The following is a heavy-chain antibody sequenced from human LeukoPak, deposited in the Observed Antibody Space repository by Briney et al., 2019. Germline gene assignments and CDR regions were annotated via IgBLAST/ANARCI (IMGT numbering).Heavy chain of an antibody. CDR3: AKDQGLVPAAIYGMDV. D-gene: IGHD2-2*02. CDR2: ISGSGGST. Sequence: PGGSLRLSCAASGFTFSGYAMSWVRQAPGKGLEWVSAISGSGGSTYYADSVKGRFTISRDNSKNTLYLQMNSLRAEDTAVYYCAKDQGLVPAAIYGMDVWGQGTTVTVSS. CDR1: GFTFSGYA. V-gene: IGHV3-23*01. J-gene: IGHJ6*02.